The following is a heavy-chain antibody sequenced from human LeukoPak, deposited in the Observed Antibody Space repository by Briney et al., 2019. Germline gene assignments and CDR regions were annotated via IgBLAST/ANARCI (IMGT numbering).Heavy chain of an antibody. V-gene: IGHV4-61*02. CDR3: ATLKDSTGNSIHS. CDR2: IHTSGNT. Sequence: SQTLSLTCTVSGGSISSGGYYWSWIRQPAGEGLEWIGRIHTSGNTNYNASHKSRITILIDTSKNQFSLELSSVTAADTAVYFCATLKDSTGNSIHSWGQGILVTVSS. D-gene: IGHD3-22*01. CDR1: GGSISSGGYY. J-gene: IGHJ5*02.